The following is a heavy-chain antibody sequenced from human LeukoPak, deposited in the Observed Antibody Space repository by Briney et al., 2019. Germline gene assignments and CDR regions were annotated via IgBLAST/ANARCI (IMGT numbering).Heavy chain of an antibody. J-gene: IGHJ4*02. CDR1: GFTFSSYG. CDR3: TGEEWLDPAPDY. D-gene: IGHD6-19*01. CDR2: ISYDGSNK. V-gene: IGHV3-30*03. Sequence: GGSLRLSCAASGFTFSSYGMHWVRQAPGKGLEWVAVISYDGSNKYYADSVKGRFTISRDNSKNTLYLQMNSLRAEDTAVYYCTGEEWLDPAPDYWGQGTLVTVSS.